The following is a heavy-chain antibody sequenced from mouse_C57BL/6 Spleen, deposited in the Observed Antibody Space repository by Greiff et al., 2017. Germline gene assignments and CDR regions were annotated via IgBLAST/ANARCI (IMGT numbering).Heavy chain of an antibody. J-gene: IGHJ1*03. CDR1: GYTFTSYW. Sequence: QVQLQQPGAELVMPGASVKLSCKASGYTFTSYWMHWVKQRPGQGLEWIGEIDPSDSYTNYNQKFNGKSTLTVDKSSSTAYMQLSSLTSEDSAVYYCARYDYDGYFDVWGTGTTVTVSS. CDR2: IDPSDSYT. D-gene: IGHD2-4*01. V-gene: IGHV1-69*01. CDR3: ARYDYDGYFDV.